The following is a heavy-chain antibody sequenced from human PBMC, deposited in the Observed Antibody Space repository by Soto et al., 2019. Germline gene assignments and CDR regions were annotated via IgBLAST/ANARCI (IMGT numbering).Heavy chain of an antibody. CDR3: XAGGGGSRY. CDR2: INPGNGDT. J-gene: IGHJ4*02. Sequence: QVQLVQSGAEEKKSGASVKVSCKASGYTFISYAMHWVRQAPGQSLEWMGWINPGNGDTKYSQTLQGRVTLTRDTSANTAYMELTSLNSADTAVYYCXAGGGGSRYWGQGTLVTVSS. D-gene: IGHD2-15*01. CDR1: GYTFISYA. V-gene: IGHV1-3*05.